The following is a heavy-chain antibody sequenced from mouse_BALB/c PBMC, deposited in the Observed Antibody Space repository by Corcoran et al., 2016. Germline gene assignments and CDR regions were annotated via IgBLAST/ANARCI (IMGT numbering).Heavy chain of an antibody. J-gene: IGHJ4*01. V-gene: IGHV1-18*01. D-gene: IGHD2-10*02. Sequence: EVLLQQSGPELVKTGASVKIPCKASGYTFTDYNMDWVKQSHGKSLEWIGDINPNNGGTIYNQKFKGKATFTVDKSSSTAYMELRSLTSEDTAVYYWARRGYGISLDYWGQGTLVTVSS. CDR3: ARRGYGISLDY. CDR2: INPNNGGT. CDR1: GYTFTDYN.